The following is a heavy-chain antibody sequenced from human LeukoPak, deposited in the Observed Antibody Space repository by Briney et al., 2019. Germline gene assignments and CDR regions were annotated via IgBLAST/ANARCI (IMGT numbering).Heavy chain of an antibody. Sequence: ASETLSLTCTVSGGSISSSSYYWGWIRQPPGKGLEWIGEINHSGSTNYNPSLKSRVTISVDTSKNQFSLKLSSVTAADTAVYYCARRTVRGVTVYWGQGTLVTVSS. CDR2: INHSGST. CDR1: GGSISSSSYY. D-gene: IGHD3-10*01. J-gene: IGHJ4*02. V-gene: IGHV4-39*07. CDR3: ARRTVRGVTVY.